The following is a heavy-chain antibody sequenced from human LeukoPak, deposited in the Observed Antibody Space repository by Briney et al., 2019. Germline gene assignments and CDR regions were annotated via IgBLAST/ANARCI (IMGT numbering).Heavy chain of an antibody. CDR2: ISYDGSNK. CDR3: ALVGATQDAFDI. J-gene: IGHJ3*02. V-gene: IGHV3-30-3*01. D-gene: IGHD1-26*01. CDR1: GFTFSSYA. Sequence: GGSLRLSYAASGFTFSSYAMHWVRQAPGKGLEWVAVISYDGSNKYYADSVMGRFTISRDNSKNTLYLQMNSLRAEDTAVYYCALVGATQDAFDIWGQGTMVTVSS.